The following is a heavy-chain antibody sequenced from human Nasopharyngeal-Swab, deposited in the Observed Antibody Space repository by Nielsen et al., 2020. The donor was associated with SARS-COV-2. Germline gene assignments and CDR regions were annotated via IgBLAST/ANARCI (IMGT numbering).Heavy chain of an antibody. D-gene: IGHD3-22*01. CDR2: IYSGGST. Sequence: GGSLRLSCAASGFTVSSNYMSWVRQAPGKGLEWVSVIYSGGSTYYADSVKGRFTISRDNSKNTLYLQMNSLRAEDTAVYYCARAWSCDSSGCYFDYWGQGTLVTVSP. V-gene: IGHV3-53*01. J-gene: IGHJ4*02. CDR3: ARAWSCDSSGCYFDY. CDR1: GFTVSSNY.